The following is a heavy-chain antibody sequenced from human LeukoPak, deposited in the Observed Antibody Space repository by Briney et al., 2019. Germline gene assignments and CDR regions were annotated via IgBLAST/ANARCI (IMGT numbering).Heavy chain of an antibody. V-gene: IGHV3-11*01. CDR3: ARDGVSSGWYNGFEN. D-gene: IGHD6-19*01. J-gene: IGHJ4*02. CDR1: GITFSDHH. CDR2: ISSSGSTI. Sequence: GALRLSWAASGITFSDHHKGWIRPAPGKGVGGVSYISSSGSTIYYADSVKGRFTISRDNAKNSLYLQMNSLRAEDTAVYYCARDGVSSGWYNGFENWGQGTLVTVSS.